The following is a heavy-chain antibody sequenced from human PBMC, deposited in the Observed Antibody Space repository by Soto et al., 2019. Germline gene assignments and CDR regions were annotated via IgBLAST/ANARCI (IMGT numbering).Heavy chain of an antibody. CDR3: VRGGGGGLFDP. CDR1: GFTFGDSY. V-gene: IGHV3-11*06. J-gene: IGHJ5*02. D-gene: IGHD2-15*01. CDR2: ISPGSRYP. Sequence: GESLRLSCAVSGFTFGDSYMSWIRQAPGKGLEWLSYISPGSRYPAYADSVKGRFTISRDNATRSLYLQMMSLTAEDTAIYYCVRGGGGGLFDPWGQGTMVTVSS.